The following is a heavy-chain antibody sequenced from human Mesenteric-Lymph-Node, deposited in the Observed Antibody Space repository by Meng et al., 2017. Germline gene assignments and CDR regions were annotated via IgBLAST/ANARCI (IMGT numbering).Heavy chain of an antibody. J-gene: IGHJ5*02. V-gene: IGHV3-7*01. CDR2: IKQDGSEK. D-gene: IGHD6-13*01. CDR1: GFTLSNYW. CDR3: ARPLRTNSRHSFDT. Sequence: EGQLLGSGGCLVPPGGSLRLSCAASGFTLSNYWMTWGRQAPGKGLEWVANIKQDGSEKYYVDSVRGRFTISRDNAENSLYLQMSSLRVDDTAVYYCARPLRTNSRHSFDTWGQGTLVTVSS.